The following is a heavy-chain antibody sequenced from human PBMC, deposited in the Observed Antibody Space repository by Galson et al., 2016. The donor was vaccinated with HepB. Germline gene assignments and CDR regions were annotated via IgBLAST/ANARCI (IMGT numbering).Heavy chain of an antibody. J-gene: IGHJ5*02. CDR3: ARSGEPS. CDR1: GFTFSSYW. Sequence: LRLSCATSGFTFSSYWMTWVRQAPGKGLEWVANINQDGIEKYYVGSVEGRFTISRDNAKKSLYLQMDSLRAEDTAVYYCARSGEPSWGQGTLVTASS. D-gene: IGHD4-17*01. V-gene: IGHV3-7*01. CDR2: INQDGIEK.